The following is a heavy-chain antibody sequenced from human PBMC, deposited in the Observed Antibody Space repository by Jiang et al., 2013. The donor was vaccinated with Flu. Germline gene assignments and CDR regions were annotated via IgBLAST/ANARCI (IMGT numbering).Heavy chain of an antibody. CDR1: GGSFSGYY. J-gene: IGHJ4*02. CDR2: INHSGST. D-gene: IGHD2-15*01. CDR3: ARGLAGMAD. Sequence: LLKPSETLSLTCAVYGGSFSGYYWSWIRQSPGKGLEWIGEINHSGSTNYNPSLKSRVTISVDTSKNQFSLKLSSVTAADTAVYYCARGLAGMADWGQGTLVTVSS. V-gene: IGHV4-34*01.